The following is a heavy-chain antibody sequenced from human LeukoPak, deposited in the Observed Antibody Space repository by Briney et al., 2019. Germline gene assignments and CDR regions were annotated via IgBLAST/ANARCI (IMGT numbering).Heavy chain of an antibody. Sequence: GGSLRLSCAASGFTFSSYWMHWVRQAPGKGLVWVSRINSDRSSTSYADSVKGRFTISRDNAKNTLYLQMNSLRAEDTAVYYCARDVGDWNDDDYWGQGTLVTVSS. CDR3: ARDVGDWNDDDY. J-gene: IGHJ4*02. CDR2: INSDRSST. CDR1: GFTFSSYW. V-gene: IGHV3-74*01. D-gene: IGHD1-1*01.